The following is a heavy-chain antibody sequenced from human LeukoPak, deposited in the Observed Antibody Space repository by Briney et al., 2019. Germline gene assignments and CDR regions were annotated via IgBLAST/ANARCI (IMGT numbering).Heavy chain of an antibody. CDR3: AKTVSSGSPYFDS. CDR1: GGSISSAGYY. D-gene: IGHD3-10*01. J-gene: IGHJ4*02. CDR2: VYNSGST. Sequence: SQTLSLTCSVSGGSISSAGYYWSWIRQPAGKGLEWIGRVYNSGSTNYSPSLKSRVTISEDASKNQFSLKLSFVTAADTAVYYCAKTVSSGSPYFDSWGQGTLVTVSS. V-gene: IGHV4-61*02.